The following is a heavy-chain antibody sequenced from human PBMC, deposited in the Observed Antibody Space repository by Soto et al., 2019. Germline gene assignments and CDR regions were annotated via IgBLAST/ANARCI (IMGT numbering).Heavy chain of an antibody. CDR3: ARDLNPLANYYDSSGYYYSHWFDP. D-gene: IGHD3-22*01. CDR1: GFTFSSYS. Sequence: PGGSLRLSCAASGFTFSSYSMNWVRQAPEKGLEWVSSISSSSSYIYYADSVKGRFTISRDNAKNSLYLQMNSQRAEDTAVYYCARDLNPLANYYDSSGYYYSHWFDPWGQGTLVTVSS. V-gene: IGHV3-21*01. J-gene: IGHJ5*02. CDR2: ISSSSSYI.